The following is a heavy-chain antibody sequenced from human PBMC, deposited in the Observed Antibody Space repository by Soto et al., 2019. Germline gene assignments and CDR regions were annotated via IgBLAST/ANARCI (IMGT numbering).Heavy chain of an antibody. CDR1: GFTFINSA. J-gene: IGHJ3*02. Sequence: QMQLVQSGPEVKKPGTSVKVSCKASGFTFINSAVQWVRQARGQRLERIGWIVVGRGDTKSAQKVQERVTITRDKSTSTAYMELRSLTPAETAVYYCAADLGWGLAAFAIWGQGTTVTVSS. D-gene: IGHD1-26*01. CDR2: IVVGRGDT. CDR3: AADLGWGLAAFAI. V-gene: IGHV1-58*01.